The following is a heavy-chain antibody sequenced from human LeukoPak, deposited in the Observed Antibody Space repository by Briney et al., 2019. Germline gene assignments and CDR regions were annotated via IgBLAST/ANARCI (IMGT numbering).Heavy chain of an antibody. Sequence: PGRSLRLSCAASGFTFSSYGMHWVRQAPGKGLEWVAVIWYDGSNKYYADSVKGRFTISRDNSKSTLYLQMNSLRAEDTAVYYCARDGYQSHNWFDPWGQGTLVTVS. J-gene: IGHJ5*02. V-gene: IGHV3-33*01. D-gene: IGHD5-12*01. CDR1: GFTFSSYG. CDR2: IWYDGSNK. CDR3: ARDGYQSHNWFDP.